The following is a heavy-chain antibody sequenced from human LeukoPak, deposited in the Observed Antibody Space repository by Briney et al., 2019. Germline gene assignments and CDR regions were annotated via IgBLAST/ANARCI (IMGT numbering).Heavy chain of an antibody. CDR2: IIPIFGTA. Sequence: SVKVSCKASGYTFTGYYMHWVRQAPGQGLEWMGGIIPIFGTANYAQKFQGRVTITADKSTSTAYMELSSLRSEDTAVYYCARDAFVQEGCLDYWGQGTLVTVSS. D-gene: IGHD6-6*01. CDR3: ARDAFVQEGCLDY. J-gene: IGHJ4*02. CDR1: GYTFTGYY. V-gene: IGHV1-69*06.